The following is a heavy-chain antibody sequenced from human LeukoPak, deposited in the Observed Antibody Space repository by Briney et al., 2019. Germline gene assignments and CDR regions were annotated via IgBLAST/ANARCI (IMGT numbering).Heavy chain of an antibody. V-gene: IGHV3-48*03. CDR3: ARGYSYGSHFDY. CDR2: ISSSGSII. CDR1: GLTFSSDE. J-gene: IGHJ4*02. D-gene: IGHD5-18*01. Sequence: GGSLRLSCAASGLTFSSDEMNWVRQAPGKGLEWVSYISSSGSIIYYADSVKGRLTISRDNAKNSLYLQMNSLRAEDTAVYYCARGYSYGSHFDYWGQGTLVTVSS.